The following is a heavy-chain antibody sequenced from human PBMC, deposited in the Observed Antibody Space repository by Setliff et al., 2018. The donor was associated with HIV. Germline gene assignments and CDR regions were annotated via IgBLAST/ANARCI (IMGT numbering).Heavy chain of an antibody. J-gene: IGHJ4*02. CDR3: ARTQTELLLSYYFDY. Sequence: PSETLSLTCTVSGYSVNSDYLWGWIRQPPGKGLEWIATIYQTGSTNYSPSPKSRVTISVDTSKNQFSLKLSSVTAADTAVYYCARTQTELLLSYYFDYWGQGTLVTVSS. D-gene: IGHD2-15*01. CDR1: GYSVNSDYL. CDR2: IYQTGST. V-gene: IGHV4-38-2*02.